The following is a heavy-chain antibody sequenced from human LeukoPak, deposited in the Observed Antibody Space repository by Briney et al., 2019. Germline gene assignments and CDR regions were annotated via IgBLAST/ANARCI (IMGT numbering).Heavy chain of an antibody. D-gene: IGHD3-9*01. Sequence: GGSLRLSCAASEFTFSRYAMHWVRQAPGKGLEWVAVISHDGSNKYYADSVKGRFTISRDNSQNTLYVQMNSLRAEDTAVYYCARGYYDILTGYYLLDYWGQGTLVTVSS. CDR1: EFTFSRYA. CDR3: ARGYYDILTGYYLLDY. CDR2: ISHDGSNK. J-gene: IGHJ4*02. V-gene: IGHV3-30*04.